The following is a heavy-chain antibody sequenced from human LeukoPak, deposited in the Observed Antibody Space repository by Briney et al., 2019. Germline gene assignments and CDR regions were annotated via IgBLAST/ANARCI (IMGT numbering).Heavy chain of an antibody. Sequence: SETLSLTCTVSGGSISSYYWSWIRQPPGKGLEWIGYIYTSGSTNYNPSLKSRVTISVDTSKNPFYLKLSSVTAAHTDVYYCARATPYYYDSSGYYEGDAFDIWGQGAMVTVSS. J-gene: IGHJ3*02. V-gene: IGHV4-4*09. D-gene: IGHD3-22*01. CDR3: ARATPYYYDSSGYYEGDAFDI. CDR2: IYTSGST. CDR1: GGSISSYY.